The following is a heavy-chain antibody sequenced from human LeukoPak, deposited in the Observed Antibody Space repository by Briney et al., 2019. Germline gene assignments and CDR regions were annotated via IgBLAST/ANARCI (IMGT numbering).Heavy chain of an antibody. CDR3: ARDRVRGVRPDACDI. Sequence: GGSLRLSCAASGFTFSSYSMNWVRQAPGKGLEWVSSISSSSSYIYYADSVKGRFTISRDNAKNSLYLQMNSLRAEDTAVYYCARDRVRGVRPDACDIWGQGTMVTVSS. D-gene: IGHD3-10*01. CDR2: ISSSSSYI. J-gene: IGHJ3*02. V-gene: IGHV3-21*01. CDR1: GFTFSSYS.